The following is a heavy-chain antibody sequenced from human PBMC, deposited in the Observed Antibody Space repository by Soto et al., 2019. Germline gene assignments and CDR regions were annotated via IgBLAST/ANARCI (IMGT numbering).Heavy chain of an antibody. CDR2: IYYSGST. Sequence: QLQLQESGPGLVKPSETLSLTCTVSGGSISSSSYYWGWSRQPPGKGLEWIGSIYYSGSTYYNPSLKSRVTTTVDTTKNQFSLKLSSVTAADTAVYYCARQRIAALDYWGQGTLVTVSS. D-gene: IGHD6-6*01. CDR1: GGSISSSSYY. CDR3: ARQRIAALDY. V-gene: IGHV4-39*01. J-gene: IGHJ4*02.